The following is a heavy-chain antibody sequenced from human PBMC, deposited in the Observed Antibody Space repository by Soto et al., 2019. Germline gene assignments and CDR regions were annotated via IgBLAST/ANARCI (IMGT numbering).Heavy chain of an antibody. J-gene: IGHJ5*02. V-gene: IGHV4-4*02. CDR3: ARDSRGWHAVYNWFGP. Sequence: GTPSPTCAVPWGPISSSNWGSGVRQPPGKGLEWIGEIYHSGSTNYIPSLKSRVTLSVDKSKNQFTLKLSSVTAADAAVYYCARDSRGWHAVYNWFGPWGQGTLVTVSS. CDR1: WGPISSSNW. CDR2: IYHSGST. D-gene: IGHD6-19*01.